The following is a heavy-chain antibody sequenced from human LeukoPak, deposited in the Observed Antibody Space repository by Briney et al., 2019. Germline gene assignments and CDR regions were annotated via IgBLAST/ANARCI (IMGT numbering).Heavy chain of an antibody. Sequence: PSETLSLTCTVSGGSISSYYWSWIRQPPGKGLEWIGYIYYSGSTNYNPSLQSRVTISVDTSKNQYSLKLSSVTAADTAVYYCARSGSGGMDFLDYWGQGTLVTVSS. CDR1: GGSISSYY. CDR3: ARSGSGGMDFLDY. J-gene: IGHJ4*02. D-gene: IGHD6-19*01. CDR2: IYYSGST. V-gene: IGHV4-59*01.